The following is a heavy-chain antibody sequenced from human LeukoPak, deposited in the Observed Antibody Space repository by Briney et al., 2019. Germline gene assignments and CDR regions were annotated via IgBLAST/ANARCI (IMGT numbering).Heavy chain of an antibody. CDR3: ARVVYFGNSGYKY. J-gene: IGHJ4*02. CDR1: GFTFSSYS. V-gene: IGHV3-21*01. CDR2: ISSSSSYI. Sequence: GGSLRLSCAASGFTFSSYSMNWVRQAPGKGLEWVSSISSSSSYIYYADSVKGRFTISRDNAKNSLYLQMNSLRAEDTAVYYCARVVYFGNSGYKYWGQGTLVTVSS. D-gene: IGHD3-22*01.